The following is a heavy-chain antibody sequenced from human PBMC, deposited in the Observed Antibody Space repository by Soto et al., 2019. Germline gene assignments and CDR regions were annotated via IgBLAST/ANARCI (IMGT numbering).Heavy chain of an antibody. CDR3: ARGRVSSGWYRDY. Sequence: QVQLQQWGAGLLKPSETLSLTCGVYGGSFSGYYWSWIRQPPGKGAEWIGEINHSGSTNYNPSLKSRVTISVDTTKNHFSLKLSSVTAADTAVYYCARGRVSSGWYRDYWGQGTLVTVSS. J-gene: IGHJ4*02. V-gene: IGHV4-34*01. CDR2: INHSGST. D-gene: IGHD6-19*01. CDR1: GGSFSGYY.